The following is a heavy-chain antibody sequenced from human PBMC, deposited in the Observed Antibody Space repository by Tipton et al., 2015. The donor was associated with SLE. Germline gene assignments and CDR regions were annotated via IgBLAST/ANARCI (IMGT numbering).Heavy chain of an antibody. D-gene: IGHD1-26*01. V-gene: IGHV4-31*03. CDR3: ARQSSGSYFV. Sequence: TLSLTCTVSGGSISGRDYHWTWIRQHPGKGLEWIGQIWYNGVIYYNPSLRSRVTISVDTSKNQFSLSLNSVTAADTAVYFCARQSSGSYFVWGQGTLVTVSS. J-gene: IGHJ4*02. CDR2: IWYNGVI. CDR1: GGSISGRDYH.